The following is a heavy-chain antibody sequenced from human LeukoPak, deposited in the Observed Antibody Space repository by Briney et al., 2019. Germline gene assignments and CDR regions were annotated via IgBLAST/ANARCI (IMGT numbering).Heavy chain of an antibody. CDR2: IIPILGIA. J-gene: IGHJ6*02. CDR3: ASRYSGYDAYYYYGMDV. V-gene: IGHV1-69*04. D-gene: IGHD5-12*01. Sequence: SVKVSCKASGGTFSSYAISRVRQAPGQGLEWMGRIIPILGIANYAQKFQGRVTITADKSTSTAYMELSSLRSEDTAVYYCASRYSGYDAYYYYGMDVWGQGTTVTVSS. CDR1: GGTFSSYA.